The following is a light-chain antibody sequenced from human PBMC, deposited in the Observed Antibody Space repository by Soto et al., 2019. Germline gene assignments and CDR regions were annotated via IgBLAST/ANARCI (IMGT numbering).Light chain of an antibody. CDR2: EVN. Sequence: QSARTQPPSSSGSPGQSVAISCTGTSSDVGGYNYVSWYQQHPGKAPELMIYEVNKRPSGVPDRFSGSKSGNTASLTVSGLQAEDEADYYCSSYAGSSNVFGTGTKLTVL. CDR3: SSYAGSSNV. CDR1: SSDVGGYNY. J-gene: IGLJ1*01. V-gene: IGLV2-8*01.